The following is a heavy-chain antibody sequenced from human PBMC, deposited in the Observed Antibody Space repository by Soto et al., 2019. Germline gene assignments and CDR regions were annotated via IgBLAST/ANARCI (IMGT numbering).Heavy chain of an antibody. J-gene: IGHJ6*03. CDR1: GYTFTSYD. V-gene: IGHV1-8*01. CDR3: ARGWVSSSWYAMGSYYYYYMDV. D-gene: IGHD6-13*01. CDR2: MNPNSGNT. Sequence: GASVKVSCKASGYTFTSYDINWVRQATGQGLEWMGWMNPNSGNTGYAQKFQGRVTMTRNTSISTAYMELSSLRSEDTAVYYCARGWVSSSWYAMGSYYYYYMDVWGKGTTVTVSS.